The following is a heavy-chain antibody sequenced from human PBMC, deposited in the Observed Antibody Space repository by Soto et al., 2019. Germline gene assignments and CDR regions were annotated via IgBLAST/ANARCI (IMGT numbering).Heavy chain of an antibody. CDR1: GFTFSSYS. J-gene: IGHJ4*02. V-gene: IGHV3-21*01. Sequence: GGSLRLSCAASGFTFSSYSMNWVRQAPGKGLEWVSSISSSSSYIYYADSVKGRFTISRDNAKNSLYLQMNSLRAEDTAVYYCARSSQPIARSSGVYDYWGQGTLVTVSS. CDR3: ARSSQPIARSSGVYDY. D-gene: IGHD6-6*01. CDR2: ISSSSSYI.